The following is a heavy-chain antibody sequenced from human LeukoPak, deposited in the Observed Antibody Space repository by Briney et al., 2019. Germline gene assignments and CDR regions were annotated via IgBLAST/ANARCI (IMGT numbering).Heavy chain of an antibody. CDR3: ARVAVVVLTDDWFDP. CDR2: INPNSGGT. CDR1: GYTFTGYY. Sequence: ASVKVSCKASGYTFTGYYMHWVRQAPGQGLEWMGWINPNSGGTNYAQKFQGRVTMTRDTSISTAYMELSRLRSDDTAVYYCARVAVVVLTDDWFDPWGQGTLVTVSS. J-gene: IGHJ5*02. V-gene: IGHV1-2*02. D-gene: IGHD3-22*01.